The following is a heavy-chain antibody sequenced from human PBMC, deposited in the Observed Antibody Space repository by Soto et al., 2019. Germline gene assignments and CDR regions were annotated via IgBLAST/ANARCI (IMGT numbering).Heavy chain of an antibody. CDR1: GFTFSGSA. J-gene: IGHJ5*02. Sequence: QPGGSLRLSCAVSGFTFSGSAMHWVRQASGKGLEWVGRIRSKANNYATAYTASVKGRFTISRDDSKNTAYLQMNSLKTEDTAVYYCTSTPTTMPWGQGALVTVYS. V-gene: IGHV3-73*01. CDR2: IRSKANNYAT. D-gene: IGHD3-10*01. CDR3: TSTPTTMP.